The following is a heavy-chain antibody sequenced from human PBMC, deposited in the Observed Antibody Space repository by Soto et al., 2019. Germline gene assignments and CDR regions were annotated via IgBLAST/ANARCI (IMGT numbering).Heavy chain of an antibody. CDR1: GFTFSSYA. CDR2: ISSNGGST. D-gene: IGHD5-18*01. J-gene: IGHJ5*02. CDR3: ARVRGYGNSGGWFDP. V-gene: IGHV3-64*01. Sequence: GGSLRLSCAASGFTFSSYAMHWVRQAPGKGLEYVSAISSNGGSTYYANSVKGRFTISRDNSKNTLYLQMGSLRAEDMAVYYCARVRGYGNSGGWFDPWGQETLVTVSS.